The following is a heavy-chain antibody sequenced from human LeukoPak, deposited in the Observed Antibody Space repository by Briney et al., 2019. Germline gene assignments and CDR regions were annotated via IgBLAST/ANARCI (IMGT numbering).Heavy chain of an antibody. Sequence: SETLSLTCTVSGGSISSGGYYWSWIRQPPGKGLEWIGYIYYSGSTNYNPSLKSRVTISVDTSKNQFSLKLSSVTAADTAVYYCARDLGIAAAGTPYYYSVMDVWAQGPTVTVSS. CDR3: ARDLGIAAAGTPYYYSVMDV. V-gene: IGHV4-61*08. CDR1: GGSISSGGYY. D-gene: IGHD6-13*01. J-gene: IGHJ6*02. CDR2: IYYSGST.